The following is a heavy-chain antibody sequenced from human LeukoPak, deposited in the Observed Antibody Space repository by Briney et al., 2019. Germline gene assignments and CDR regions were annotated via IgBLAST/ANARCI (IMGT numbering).Heavy chain of an antibody. CDR3: ARLNWDDGAVSGLDH. CDR2: IRQDGNKI. J-gene: IGHJ5*02. D-gene: IGHD6-13*01. Sequence: GGSLRLPCAASGFTFSTYWMSWVRQAPGKGLEWVANIRQDGNKIYYADSVKGRFTISRDNAKNSLYLQMNSLRAEDTAVYYCARLNWDDGAVSGLDHWGQGILVTVSS. CDR1: GFTFSTYW. V-gene: IGHV3-7*01.